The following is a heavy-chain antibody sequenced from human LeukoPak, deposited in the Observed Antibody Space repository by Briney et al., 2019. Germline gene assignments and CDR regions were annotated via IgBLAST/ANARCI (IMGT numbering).Heavy chain of an antibody. CDR1: GFTFSSYS. V-gene: IGHV3-21*01. Sequence: GGSLRLSCTASGFTFSSYSMNWVRQAPGKGLEWVSCISSSSSYIYYADSVKGRFTISRDNAKNSLYLQVNSVRAEDTAVYYCARDADIVVVVAATGDAFDIWGQGTMVTVSS. J-gene: IGHJ3*02. CDR2: ISSSSSYI. CDR3: ARDADIVVVVAATGDAFDI. D-gene: IGHD2-15*01.